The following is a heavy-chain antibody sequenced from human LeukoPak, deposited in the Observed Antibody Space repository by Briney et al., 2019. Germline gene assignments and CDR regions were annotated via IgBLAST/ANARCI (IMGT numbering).Heavy chain of an antibody. V-gene: IGHV1-69*05. CDR3: ARPKIDYGDFYFDY. CDR1: GGTFSSYA. D-gene: IGHD4-17*01. J-gene: IGHJ4*02. Sequence: GASVKVSCKASGGTFSSYAISWVRQAPGQGLEWMGGIIPIFGTANYAQKFQGRVTITTDESTSTAYMELSSLRSEDTAVYYCARPKIDYGDFYFDYWGQGTLVTVSS. CDR2: IIPIFGTA.